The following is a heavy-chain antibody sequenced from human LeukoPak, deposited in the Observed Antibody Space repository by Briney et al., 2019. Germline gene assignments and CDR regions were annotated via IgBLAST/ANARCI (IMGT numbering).Heavy chain of an antibody. D-gene: IGHD2-2*01. CDR3: ARPDSSISPAAFDI. V-gene: IGHV4-34*01. Sequence: SSETLSLTCAVYGGSFSGYYWSWIRQPPGKGLEWIGEINHSGSTNYNPSLKSRVTISVDTSKNQFSLKLSSVTAADTAVYYCARPDSSISPAAFDIWGQGTMVTVSS. J-gene: IGHJ3*02. CDR2: INHSGST. CDR1: GGSFSGYY.